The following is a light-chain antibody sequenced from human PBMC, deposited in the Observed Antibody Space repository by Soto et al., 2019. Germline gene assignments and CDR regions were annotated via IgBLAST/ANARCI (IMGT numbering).Light chain of an antibody. CDR1: SGSIASNY. J-gene: IGLJ3*02. CDR2: EDN. V-gene: IGLV6-57*01. Sequence: NFMLTQPHSVSESPGKTVTISCTRSSGSIASNYVQWYQQRPGSSPTTVIYEDNQRPSGVPDRFSGSIDRSSNSASLTISGLKTEDEADYYCQSYDSSTWVFGGGTKLTV. CDR3: QSYDSSTWV.